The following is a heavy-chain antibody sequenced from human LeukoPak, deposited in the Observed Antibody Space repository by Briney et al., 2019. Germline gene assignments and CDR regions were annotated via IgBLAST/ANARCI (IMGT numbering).Heavy chain of an antibody. V-gene: IGHV1-69*05. CDR3: ARGPRRGWGSSFLDAFDI. CDR1: GGTFSSYA. CDR2: IIPIFGTA. D-gene: IGHD2/OR15-2a*01. Sequence: ASVKVSCKASGGTFSSYAISWVRQAPGQGLEWMGRIIPIFGTANYAQKFQGRVTITTDESTSTAYMELSSLRSEDTAVYYCARGPRRGWGSSFLDAFDIWDQGTMVTVSS. J-gene: IGHJ3*02.